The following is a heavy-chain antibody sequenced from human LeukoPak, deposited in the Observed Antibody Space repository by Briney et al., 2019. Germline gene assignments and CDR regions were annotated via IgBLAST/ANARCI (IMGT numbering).Heavy chain of an antibody. D-gene: IGHD3-22*01. CDR1: GYSFTSYW. CDR3: ARSPIYDSSGYLGGAGAFDI. Sequence: GESLKISSKGSGYSFTSYWIGWVRQMPGKGLGWVGIIYPGESDTRYSPSFQGQVTISADKSISTAYLQWSSLKASDTAMYYCARSPIYDSSGYLGGAGAFDIWGQGTMVTVSS. J-gene: IGHJ3*02. V-gene: IGHV5-51*01. CDR2: IYPGESDT.